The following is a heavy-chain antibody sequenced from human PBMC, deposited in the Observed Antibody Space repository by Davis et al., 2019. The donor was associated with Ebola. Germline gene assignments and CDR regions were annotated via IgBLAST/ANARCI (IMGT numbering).Heavy chain of an antibody. D-gene: IGHD6-19*01. CDR3: ARVTSGGFYFDS. CDR1: GFTLSSYW. CDR2: INEDGIKK. Sequence: GESLKISCTTSGFTLSSYWMSWVRQVPGKGLQWVANINEDGIKKFYVDSVRGRFTLSRDNASNSIYLQMNALRAEDTAVYYCARVTSGGFYFDSWGQGTLVTVYS. J-gene: IGHJ4*02. V-gene: IGHV3-7*03.